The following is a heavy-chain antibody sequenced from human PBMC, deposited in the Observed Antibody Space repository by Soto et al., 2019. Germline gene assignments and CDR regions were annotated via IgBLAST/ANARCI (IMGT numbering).Heavy chain of an antibody. CDR3: ARDLRDGYNYGDYFDY. D-gene: IGHD5-12*01. V-gene: IGHV1-2*02. J-gene: IGHJ4*02. CDR1: GYTLTGYY. CDR2: INPNSGGT. Sequence: ASVTVSCKASGYTLTGYYMHWVRQAPGQGLEWMGWINPNSGGTNYAQKFQGRVTMTRDTSISTAYMELSRLRSDDTAVYYCARDLRDGYNYGDYFDYWGQGTLVTVSS.